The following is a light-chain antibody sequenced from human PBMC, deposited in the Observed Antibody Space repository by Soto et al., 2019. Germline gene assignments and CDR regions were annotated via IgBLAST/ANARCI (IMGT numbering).Light chain of an antibody. CDR1: QSLVRSDGIAY. CDR2: KVS. V-gene: IGKV2-30*02. J-gene: IGKJ5*01. CDR3: KQGTHWPIT. Sequence: DVEMTQSPLSLPVTLGQPASISCRNTQSLVRSDGIAYLSWFQQRPGRSPRRLIYKVSNRDSGVLARFSGSGSGTDFALKISRVEAEDVGVYYCKQGTHWPITFGEGTRLEIK.